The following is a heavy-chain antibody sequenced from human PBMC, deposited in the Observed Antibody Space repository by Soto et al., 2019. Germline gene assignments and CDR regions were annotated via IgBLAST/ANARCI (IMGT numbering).Heavy chain of an antibody. CDR1: GYTFTAYP. CDR3: ASEGCTNGVCYDNAFDV. V-gene: IGHV1-3*01. CDR2: INVGYGNT. Sequence: QVQLVQSGAEVKKPGASVKISCQASGYTFTAYPMHWVRQAPGQRLEWMAWINVGYGNTKSSQNLQGRVALTRDTSASTVYMELSSLRSEDTAIYYCASEGCTNGVCYDNAFDVWGQGTMVTVSS. D-gene: IGHD2-8*01. J-gene: IGHJ3*01.